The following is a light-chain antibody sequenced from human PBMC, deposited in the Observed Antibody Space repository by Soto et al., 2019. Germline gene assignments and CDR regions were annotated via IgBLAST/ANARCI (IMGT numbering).Light chain of an antibody. J-gene: IGKJ3*01. CDR2: AAS. CDR1: QGIRND. Sequence: AIQVTQSPSSLSASVGDRVTISCRTSQGIRNDLGWYQQKPGKAPKLLIYAASSLQSGVPSRSSGSGSGTDFTLTISSLQPEDFATYFCLQDYNYPFTFGPGTKVDIK. CDR3: LQDYNYPFT. V-gene: IGKV1-6*01.